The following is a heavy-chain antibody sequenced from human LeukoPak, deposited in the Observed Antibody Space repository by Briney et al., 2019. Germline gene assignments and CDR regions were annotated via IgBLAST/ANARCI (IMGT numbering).Heavy chain of an antibody. V-gene: IGHV4-34*01. CDR2: INHSGST. J-gene: IGHJ5*02. CDR3: ARAPNCSGGSCSVDWFDP. Sequence: SETLSLTGAVYGGSFSGYYWSWIRQPPGTGLEWIGEINHSGSTNYNPSLKSRVTISVDTSKNQFSLKLSSVTAADTAVYYCARAPNCSGGSCSVDWFDPWGQGTLVTVSS. CDR1: GGSFSGYY. D-gene: IGHD2-15*01.